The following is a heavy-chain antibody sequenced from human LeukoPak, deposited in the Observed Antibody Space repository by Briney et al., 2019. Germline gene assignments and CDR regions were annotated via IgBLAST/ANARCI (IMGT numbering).Heavy chain of an antibody. Sequence: GGSLRPSCAASGFTLSSYWMHWVRQVPGKGLVWVSRIKSEGSDTRYADSVKGRFTISRDNAKNTLYLQMNSLRAEDTAVYYCARGYSSGLHFDYWGQGTLVTVSS. CDR1: GFTLSSYW. V-gene: IGHV3-74*01. J-gene: IGHJ4*02. CDR2: IKSEGSDT. CDR3: ARGYSSGLHFDY. D-gene: IGHD6-19*01.